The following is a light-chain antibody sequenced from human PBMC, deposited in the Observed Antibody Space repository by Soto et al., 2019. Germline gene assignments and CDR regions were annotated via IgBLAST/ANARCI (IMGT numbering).Light chain of an antibody. V-gene: IGLV1-40*01. CDR1: SSNIGTNND. CDR3: QSYDSSLSAVV. Sequence: QSVLTQPPSVSGAPGQRVMISCTGSSSNIGTNNDIHWYQQLPGTAPKLHIYDHTYRPSGVPDRFSGSKSGTSASLVITGLQAEDEADYYCQSYDSSLSAVVFGGGTKVTVL. CDR2: DHT. J-gene: IGLJ2*01.